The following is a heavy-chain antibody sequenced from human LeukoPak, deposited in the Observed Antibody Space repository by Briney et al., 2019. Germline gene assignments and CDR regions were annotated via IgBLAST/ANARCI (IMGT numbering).Heavy chain of an antibody. J-gene: IGHJ4*02. CDR3: AKIVGATNSDY. CDR1: GFTFSSYA. D-gene: IGHD1-26*01. V-gene: IGHV3-30-3*01. CDR2: ISYDGSNK. Sequence: PPGRSPRLSCAASGFTFSSYAMHWVRQAPGKGLEWVAVISYDGSNKYYADSVKGRFTISRDNSKNTLYLQMNSLRAEDTAVYYCAKIVGATNSDYWGQGTLVTVSS.